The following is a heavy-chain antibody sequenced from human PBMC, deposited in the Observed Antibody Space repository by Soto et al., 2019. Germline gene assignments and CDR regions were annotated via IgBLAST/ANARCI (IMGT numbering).Heavy chain of an antibody. Sequence: ASVKVSCNASGYTFTGYYMHLVRQAPGQGLEWMGWINPNSGGTNYAQKFQGWVTMTRDTSISTAYMELSRLRSDDTAVYYCARGQYRFVDYWGQGTLVTVSS. CDR1: GYTFTGYY. CDR2: INPNSGGT. J-gene: IGHJ4*02. CDR3: ARGQYRFVDY. V-gene: IGHV1-2*04. D-gene: IGHD3-3*01.